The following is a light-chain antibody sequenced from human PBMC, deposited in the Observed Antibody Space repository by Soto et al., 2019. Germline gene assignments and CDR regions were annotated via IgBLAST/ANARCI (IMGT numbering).Light chain of an antibody. CDR1: SSDVGGYNF. Sequence: QSVLTQPASVSGSPGQSITISCTGASSDVGGYNFVSWHQHHPGRAPKLMIYEVSNRPSGVSDRFSGSRSGNTASLTISGLQAEDESDYYCSSYTSSSTWVFGGGTKLTVL. CDR2: EVS. V-gene: IGLV2-14*01. J-gene: IGLJ3*02. CDR3: SSYTSSSTWV.